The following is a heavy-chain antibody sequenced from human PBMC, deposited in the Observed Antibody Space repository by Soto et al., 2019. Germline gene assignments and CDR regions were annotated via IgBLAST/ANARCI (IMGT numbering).Heavy chain of an antibody. CDR1: GFSLRTGGMC. V-gene: IGHV4-61*08. CDR2: LYYSGST. D-gene: IGHD2-15*01. Sequence: SGPTLVNPTQTLTLTCTFSGFSLRTGGMCVSWIRQPPGKGLEWIGYLYYSGSTNYNPSLKSRVTISVDTSKNQFSLKLSSVTAADTAVYYCSSVVPYWYGLDVWGQGTTVTVS. CDR3: SSVVPYWYGLDV. J-gene: IGHJ6*02.